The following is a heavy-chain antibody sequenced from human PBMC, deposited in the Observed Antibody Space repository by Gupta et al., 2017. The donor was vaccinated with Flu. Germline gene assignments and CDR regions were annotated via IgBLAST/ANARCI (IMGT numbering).Heavy chain of an antibody. V-gene: IGHV4-59*01. J-gene: IGHJ6*03. CDR1: GSSITNFY. CDR2: TSYSGT. Sequence: QVQLQESGPGLVEPSETLSLTCSVPGSSITNFYWNWVRQTPGKGLQWIGYTSYSGTNYNPSLESRVTISVDTSKSQVSLRRSSVTAADTAIYYCARGGSGQLERDYYYYMDVWGKGTTVTVSS. CDR3: ARGGSGQLERDYYYYMDV. D-gene: IGHD1-1*01.